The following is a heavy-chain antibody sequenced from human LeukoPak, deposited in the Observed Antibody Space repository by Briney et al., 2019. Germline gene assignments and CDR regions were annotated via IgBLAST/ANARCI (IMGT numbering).Heavy chain of an antibody. CDR2: INHSGST. D-gene: IGHD6-13*01. CDR1: GGSFSGYY. V-gene: IGHV4-34*01. J-gene: IGHJ6*03. CDR3: ARLNLGIAAARYYYYYYMDV. Sequence: SETLSLTCAVYGGSFSGYYWSWIRQPPGKGLEWIGEINHSGSTNCNPSLKSRVTISVDTSKNQFSLKLSSVTAADTAVYYCARLNLGIAAARYYYYYYMDVWGKGTTVTVSS.